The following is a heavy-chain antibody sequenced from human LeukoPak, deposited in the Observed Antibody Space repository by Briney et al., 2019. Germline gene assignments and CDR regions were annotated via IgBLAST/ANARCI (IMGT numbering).Heavy chain of an antibody. CDR1: GSTLNDYY. Sequence: GGSLRLSCAASGSTLNDYYMSWIRQAPGKGLEWVSDIGSSDNRISYADSVKGRFTISRDIAKNSLYLQVNSLRAEDTAVYYCAREIVAGTFDSWGQGTLVTVSS. D-gene: IGHD6-19*01. CDR2: IGSSDNRI. CDR3: AREIVAGTFDS. J-gene: IGHJ4*02. V-gene: IGHV3-11*01.